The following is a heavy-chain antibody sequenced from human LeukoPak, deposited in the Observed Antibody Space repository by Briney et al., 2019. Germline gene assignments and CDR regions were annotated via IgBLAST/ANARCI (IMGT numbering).Heavy chain of an antibody. D-gene: IGHD5-12*01. V-gene: IGHV4-4*07. Sequence: PSETLSLTCTVYGGSITSQYWTWIRQPAGKGLEWIGRINSRGSTNHNPSLKSRVTMSVDTSKNQFSLKLTSVTAADTAVYYCRYRGYDGPRYLVYRGQGTLVTVSS. CDR1: GGSITSQY. J-gene: IGHJ4*02. CDR3: RYRGYDGPRYLVY. CDR2: INSRGST.